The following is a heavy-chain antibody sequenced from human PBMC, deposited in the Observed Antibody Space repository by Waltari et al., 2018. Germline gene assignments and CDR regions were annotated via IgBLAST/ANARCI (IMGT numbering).Heavy chain of an antibody. CDR2: IKRKIDGGTT. V-gene: IGHV3-15*01. Sequence: EMQLVESGGGSVKPGGSLRLSCAASGFPFLNFWLSWVRQAPGKGLEWVGRIKRKIDGGTTDYAAPVKGRFAISREDSKNTLYLQMNSLKTEDTAVYYCTTEAYCSSTSCPGAFDYWGQGTLVTVSS. D-gene: IGHD2-2*01. CDR3: TTEAYCSSTSCPGAFDY. J-gene: IGHJ4*02. CDR1: GFPFLNFW.